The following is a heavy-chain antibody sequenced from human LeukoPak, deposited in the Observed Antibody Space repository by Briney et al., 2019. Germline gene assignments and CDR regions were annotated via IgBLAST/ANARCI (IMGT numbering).Heavy chain of an antibody. Sequence: GGSLRLSCAASGFTFSSYSMNWVRQAPGKGLEWVSYISSSSSTIYYADSVKGRFTISRDNAKNSLYLQMNSLRAEDTAVYYCARQHSSSWYGFFDYWGQGTLVTVSS. CDR1: GFTFSSYS. D-gene: IGHD6-13*01. V-gene: IGHV3-48*01. J-gene: IGHJ4*02. CDR2: ISSSSSTI. CDR3: ARQHSSSWYGFFDY.